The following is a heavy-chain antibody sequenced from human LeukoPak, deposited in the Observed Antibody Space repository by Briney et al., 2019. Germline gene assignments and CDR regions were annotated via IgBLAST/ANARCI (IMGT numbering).Heavy chain of an antibody. CDR1: GYTFTGYY. J-gene: IGHJ4*02. V-gene: IGHV1-2*02. D-gene: IGHD3-3*01. CDR2: INPNSGGT. Sequence: ASVKVSCKASGYTFTGYYMHWVRQAPGQGLEWMGWINPNSGGTNYAQKFQGRVTMTRDTSISTAYTELSRLRSDDTAVYYCARVLRFLEWLSPPGYWGQGTLVTVSS. CDR3: ARVLRFLEWLSPPGY.